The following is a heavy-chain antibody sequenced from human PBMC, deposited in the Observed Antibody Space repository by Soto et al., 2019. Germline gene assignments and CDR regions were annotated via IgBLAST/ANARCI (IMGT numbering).Heavy chain of an antibody. J-gene: IGHJ6*02. CDR3: ATGSFTSTGGRIGYHYNAMDV. V-gene: IGHV1-69*13. CDR2: IIPIFGPA. CDR1: GYTFINYG. Sequence: GASVKVSCKASGYTFINYGISWVRQAPGQGLEWMGGIIPIFGPANFAKNFQGRVTITADESTTTAYMELSSLTSEDTAVYYCATGSFTSTGGRIGYHYNAMDVWGQGTTVTVSS. D-gene: IGHD1-1*01.